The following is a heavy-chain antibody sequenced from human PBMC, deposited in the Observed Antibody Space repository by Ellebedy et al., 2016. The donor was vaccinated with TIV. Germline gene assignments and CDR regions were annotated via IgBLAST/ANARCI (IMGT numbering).Heavy chain of an antibody. Sequence: MPSETLSLTCTVSGGSISSSSYYWGWIRQPPGKGLEWIGSIYYSGSTYYNPSLKSRVTISVDTSKNQFSLKLSSVTAADTAVYYCARLRGTRWLEDPGISDYWGQGTLVTVSS. J-gene: IGHJ4*02. CDR3: ARLRGTRWLEDPGISDY. D-gene: IGHD6-19*01. CDR1: GGSISSSSYY. V-gene: IGHV4-39*01. CDR2: IYYSGST.